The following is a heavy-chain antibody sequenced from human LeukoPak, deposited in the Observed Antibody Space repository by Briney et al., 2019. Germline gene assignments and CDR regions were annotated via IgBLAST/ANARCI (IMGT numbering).Heavy chain of an antibody. CDR1: GYTFTSYG. CDR3: ARIPPVVVPAAPNWFDP. D-gene: IGHD2-2*01. V-gene: IGHV1-18*04. Sequence: ASVKVSCKASGYTFTSYGISWVRQAPGQGLEWMGWISAYNGNTNYAQKLQGRVTMTTDTSTSTDYMELRSLRSDDTAVYYCARIPPVVVPAAPNWFDPWGQGTLVTVSS. J-gene: IGHJ5*02. CDR2: ISAYNGNT.